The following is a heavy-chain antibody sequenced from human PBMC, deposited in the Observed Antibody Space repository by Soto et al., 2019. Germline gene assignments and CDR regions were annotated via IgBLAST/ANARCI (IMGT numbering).Heavy chain of an antibody. CDR3: ARDYTFYSFYGMDV. CDR1: GFTVSHNY. V-gene: IGHV3-53*01. J-gene: IGHJ6*02. CDR2: IFFGGTT. Sequence: GGSLRLSCVASGFTVSHNYVSWVRQAPGKGLEWVAVIFFGGTTSYADSVKGRFTLSKDDSKNIVYLRMNSLRAEDTAVYYCARDYTFYSFYGMDVWGHGTTVTVSS.